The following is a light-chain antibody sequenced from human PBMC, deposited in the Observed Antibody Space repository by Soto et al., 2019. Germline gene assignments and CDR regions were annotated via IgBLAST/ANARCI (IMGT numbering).Light chain of an antibody. CDR2: AAS. V-gene: IGKV1-39*01. Sequence: DIQMTQSPSSLSASVVDRVTITFRASQSISSNLNWYQQKPGKAPKPLIYAASNLQSGVPSTFSGSGSGTDFTLTISSLQPEDFATYYCQQSHSIPWTFGQGTKVDIK. CDR3: QQSHSIPWT. CDR1: QSISSN. J-gene: IGKJ1*01.